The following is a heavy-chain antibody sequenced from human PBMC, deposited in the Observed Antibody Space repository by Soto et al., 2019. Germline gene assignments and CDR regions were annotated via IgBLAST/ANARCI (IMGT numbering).Heavy chain of an antibody. CDR1: GYSFTSYW. CDR3: AIGGTSSSVWSAVTSVPLVGSYYGMDV. D-gene: IGHD4-17*01. Sequence: PGESLKISLKGSGYSFTSYWISWVRQMPGKGLEWMGRIDPSDSYTNYSPSFQGHVTISAGKSISTAYLQWSSLKASDTAMYYCAIGGTSSSVWSAVTSVPLVGSYYGMDVGGQGTTVTVSS. CDR2: IDPSDSYT. V-gene: IGHV5-10-1*01. J-gene: IGHJ6*02.